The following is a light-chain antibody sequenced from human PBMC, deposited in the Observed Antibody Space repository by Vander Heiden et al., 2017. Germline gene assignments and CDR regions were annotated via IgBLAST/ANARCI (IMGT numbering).Light chain of an antibody. J-gene: IGLJ2*01. CDR2: EDN. CDR3: QAWDSSTLV. V-gene: IGLV3-1*01. Sequence: SYELSQPPSVSESPGQTASITCSGDKLGDKYPCWYQQKPGQSPVLVIYEDNKRPSGIPERFSGSNSGNTATLTISGTQAMDEADYYCQAWDSSTLVFGGGTKLTVL. CDR1: KLGDKY.